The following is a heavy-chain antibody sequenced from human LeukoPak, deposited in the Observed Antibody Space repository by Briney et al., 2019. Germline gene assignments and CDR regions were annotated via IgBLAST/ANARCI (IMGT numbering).Heavy chain of an antibody. J-gene: IGHJ4*02. CDR1: GFTFSSYS. Sequence: GGSLRLSCAASGFTFSSYSMNWVRQAPGKGLEWVSYISTSSSTIYYADSVKGRFTISRDNAKNSLYLQMNSLRVEDTAVYYCARVGSGSYWGYFDYWGQRTLVTVSS. D-gene: IGHD1-26*01. CDR2: ISTSSSTI. CDR3: ARVGSGSYWGYFDY. V-gene: IGHV3-48*04.